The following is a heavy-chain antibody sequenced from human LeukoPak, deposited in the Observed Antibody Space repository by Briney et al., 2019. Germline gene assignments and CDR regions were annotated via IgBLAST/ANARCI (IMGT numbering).Heavy chain of an antibody. CDR3: PPPRGRGSYLAFDN. CDR2: INSDGSST. D-gene: IGHD3-16*01. J-gene: IGHJ4*02. CDR1: GLTLSSYW. Sequence: GGSLRLSCAASGLTLSSYWMHWVRQAPGKGLVRVSRINSDGSSTSYADSVKGRFTTSRDNAKNTLYLQMNSLRAEDTAVYYCPPPRGRGSYLAFDNGAKEPLVTVSS. V-gene: IGHV3-74*01.